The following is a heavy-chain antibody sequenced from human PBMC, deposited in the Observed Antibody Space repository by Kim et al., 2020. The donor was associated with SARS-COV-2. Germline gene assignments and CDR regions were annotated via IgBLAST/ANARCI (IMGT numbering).Heavy chain of an antibody. Sequence: GGSLRLSCAASGFTFSSYAMSWVRQAPGKGLEWVSAISGSGGSTYYADSVKGRFTISRDNSKNTLYLQMNSLRAEDTAVYYCAKGGTIVVVIPTFFDYWGQGTLVTVSS. V-gene: IGHV3-23*01. CDR3: AKGGTIVVVIPTFFDY. CDR2: ISGSGGST. CDR1: GFTFSSYA. D-gene: IGHD3-22*01. J-gene: IGHJ4*02.